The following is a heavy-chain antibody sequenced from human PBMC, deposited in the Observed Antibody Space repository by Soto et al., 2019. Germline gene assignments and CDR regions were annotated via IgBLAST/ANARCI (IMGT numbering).Heavy chain of an antibody. J-gene: IGHJ6*02. V-gene: IGHV1-18*01. CDR1: GYTCTSYG. D-gene: IGHD1-26*01. Sequence: QVQLVQSGAEVKKPGASVKVSCKASGYTCTSYGISGVRQAPGQGLEWMGWISAYNGNTNYAQTLQGRVTMTTDTATSTAYRERRSRRSDDTAVYYWARDLRGEGAHYYYDGMDVWGQGTTVTVSS. CDR3: ARDLRGEGAHYYYDGMDV. CDR2: ISAYNGNT.